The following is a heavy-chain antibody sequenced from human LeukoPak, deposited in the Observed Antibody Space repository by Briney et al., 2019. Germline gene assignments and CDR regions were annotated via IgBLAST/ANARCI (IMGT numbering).Heavy chain of an antibody. Sequence: SETLSLTCTVSGGSISNRSHFWGWIRQTPGKGLEWFGSIYYSGYTYYNPSLKSRVTISVDTSKNQFSLRLNSVTASDTAVYYCARDPVTTGTGPWGQGTLVTVSS. V-gene: IGHV4-39*07. D-gene: IGHD4-11*01. J-gene: IGHJ5*02. CDR1: GGSISNRSHF. CDR3: ARDPVTTGTGP. CDR2: IYYSGYT.